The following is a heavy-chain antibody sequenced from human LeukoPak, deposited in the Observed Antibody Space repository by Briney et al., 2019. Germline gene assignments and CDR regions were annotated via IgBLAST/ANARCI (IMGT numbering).Heavy chain of an antibody. CDR1: GGSISSYY. CDR2: IYYSGST. V-gene: IGHV4-59*01. D-gene: IGHD3-22*01. CDR3: AKSGRRYYDSSGYYDSDFDY. Sequence: SETLSLTCTVSGGSISSYYWSWIRQPPGKGLEWIGYIYYSGSTNYNPSLKSRITISVDTSKNQFSLKLSSVTAADTAVYYCAKSGRRYYDSSGYYDSDFDYWGQGTLVTVSS. J-gene: IGHJ4*02.